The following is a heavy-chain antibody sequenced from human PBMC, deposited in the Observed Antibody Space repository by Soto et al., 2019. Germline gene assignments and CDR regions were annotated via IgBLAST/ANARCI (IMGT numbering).Heavy chain of an antibody. CDR3: ARSAVGDAFTV. Sequence: EVQLVESGGGLVKPGGSLRLSCAASGFTFSSYSMNWVRQAPGKGLEWVSSISSGSDYIFYADSVKGRFTISRANAKNSLFLQLYRLTAEDAAVYYCARSAVGDAFTVWGQGTGVTVSS. CDR2: ISSGSDYI. V-gene: IGHV3-21*01. J-gene: IGHJ3*01. CDR1: GFTFSSYS.